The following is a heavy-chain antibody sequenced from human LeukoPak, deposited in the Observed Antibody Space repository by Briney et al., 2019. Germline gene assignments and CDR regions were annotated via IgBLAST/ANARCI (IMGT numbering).Heavy chain of an antibody. D-gene: IGHD6-13*01. CDR2: ISSSSSYI. J-gene: IGHJ4*02. CDR3: ARGGRQQLVWGLFDY. V-gene: IGHV3-21*01. Sequence: GGSLRLSCAASGFTFSSYSMNWVRQAPGKGLEWVSSISSSSSYIYYADSVKGRFTISRDSAKNSLYLQMNSLRAEDTAVYYCARGGRQQLVWGLFDYWGQGTLVTVSS. CDR1: GFTFSSYS.